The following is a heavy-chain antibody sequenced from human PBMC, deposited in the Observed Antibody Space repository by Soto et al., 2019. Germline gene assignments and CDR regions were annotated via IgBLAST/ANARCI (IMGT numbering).Heavy chain of an antibody. CDR1: GFTFSSYS. J-gene: IGHJ4*02. V-gene: IGHV3-21*01. CDR3: ARGAAAGTPGFDY. D-gene: IGHD6-13*01. CDR2: ISSSSSYI. Sequence: EVQLVESGGGLVKPGGSLSLPCEASGFTFSSYSMKWVRQAPGKGLEWVSSISSSSSYIYYADSVKGRFTISRDNAKNSLYLQMNSLRAEDTAVYYCARGAAAGTPGFDYWGQGTLVTVSS.